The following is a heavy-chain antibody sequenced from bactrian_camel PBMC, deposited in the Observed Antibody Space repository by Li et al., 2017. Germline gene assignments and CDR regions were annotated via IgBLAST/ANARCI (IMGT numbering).Heavy chain of an antibody. Sequence: VQLVESGGGLAQPGGSLRLSCAASGFTFTDYAMNWVRQAPGKGLEWVSSINSIGDITYYADSVKGRFTISRDNAKNTLYLQLTNLNTEDTAMYYCARTLRKDSACPSWGQGTQVTVS. CDR2: INSIGDIT. D-gene: IGHD4*01. V-gene: IGHV3S31*01. CDR1: GFTFTDYA. J-gene: IGHJ4*01. CDR3: ARTLRKDSACPS.